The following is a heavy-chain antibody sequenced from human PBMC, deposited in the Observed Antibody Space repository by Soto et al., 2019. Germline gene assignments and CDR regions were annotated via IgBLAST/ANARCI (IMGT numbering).Heavy chain of an antibody. CDR3: ASADYGDYYFDY. V-gene: IGHV4-30-2*01. J-gene: IGHJ4*02. Sequence: SETLSLTCAVSGGSISSGGYSWSWIRQPPGKGLEWIGYIYHSGSTYYNPSLKSRVTISVDRSKNQFSLKLSSVTAADTAVYYCASADYGDYYFDYWGQGTLVTVSS. CDR1: GGSISSGGYS. D-gene: IGHD4-17*01. CDR2: IYHSGST.